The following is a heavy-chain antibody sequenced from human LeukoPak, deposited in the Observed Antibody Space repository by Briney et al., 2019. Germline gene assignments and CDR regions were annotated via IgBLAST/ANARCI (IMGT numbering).Heavy chain of an antibody. J-gene: IGHJ1*01. CDR3: ARDSGVFLRVSA. CDR1: GFTFNDYY. D-gene: IGHD5/OR15-5a*01. Sequence: GGSLRLSCTASGFTFNDYYMTWIRQAPGKGLGWVSYISRGSSYYADSVKGRFTISTDNTKNSLYLQMNSLRAEDTAVYYCARDSGVFLRVSAWGQGTLVTVSS. CDR2: ISRGSS. V-gene: IGHV3-11*05.